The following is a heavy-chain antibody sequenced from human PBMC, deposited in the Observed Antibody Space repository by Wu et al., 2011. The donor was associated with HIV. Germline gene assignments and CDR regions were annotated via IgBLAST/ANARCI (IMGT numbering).Heavy chain of an antibody. J-gene: IGHJ6*02. CDR1: GYALTEVS. CDR3: ARGPRVQGTIYILDV. D-gene: IGHD1-1*01. Sequence: QVQLIQSGAEVKKPGASVKVSCQVSGYALTEVSMHWVRQAPGKGLEWLGGLDPEDGEIIYAQKFQGRVTVNMDESTTTVYMELRGLASDDTAIYYCARGPRVQGTIYILDVWGQGTTVTVSS. CDR2: LDPEDGEI. V-gene: IGHV1-24*01.